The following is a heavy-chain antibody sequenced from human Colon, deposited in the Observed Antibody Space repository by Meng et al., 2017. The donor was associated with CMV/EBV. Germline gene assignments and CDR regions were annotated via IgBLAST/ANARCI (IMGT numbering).Heavy chain of an antibody. CDR2: IRDTGART. Sequence: GESLKISCAGSGFSFSSFAISWVRQAPGKGLEWVSLIRDTGARTYYADSLKGRFTISRDNSKNALFLEMNSLRAEDTAVYYCAILAVAAAGNAFDIWGQGTMVTVSS. D-gene: IGHD2-15*01. CDR1: GFSFSSFA. CDR3: AILAVAAAGNAFDI. V-gene: IGHV3-23*01. J-gene: IGHJ3*02.